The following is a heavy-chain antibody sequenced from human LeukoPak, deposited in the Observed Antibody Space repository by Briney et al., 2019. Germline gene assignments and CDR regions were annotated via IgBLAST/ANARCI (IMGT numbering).Heavy chain of an antibody. J-gene: IGHJ6*03. CDR3: ARDHNYFYYYMDV. V-gene: IGHV3-9*01. Sequence: PGGSLRLSCAASGFTFQNYAMHWVRQAPGKGLEWVSGISWNSDTIGYVDSVKGRFIISRDNAKKSLYLQMGSLRAEDTAVYYCARDHNYFYYYMDVWGRGTTVTISS. CDR1: GFTFQNYA. CDR2: ISWNSDTI.